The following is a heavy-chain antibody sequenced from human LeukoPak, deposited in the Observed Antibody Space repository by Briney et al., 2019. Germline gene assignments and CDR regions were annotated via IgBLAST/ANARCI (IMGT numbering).Heavy chain of an antibody. CDR3: ARFYYGDYYFDY. Sequence: SETLSLTCAVYGGSFSGYYWSWIRQPPGKGLEWIGEINHSGSTNYNPSLKSRVSMSVDMSKNQFSLRLSSVTAADTAVYYCARFYYGDYYFDYWGQGTLVTVSS. CDR1: GGSFSGYY. CDR2: INHSGST. D-gene: IGHD4-17*01. J-gene: IGHJ4*02. V-gene: IGHV4-34*01.